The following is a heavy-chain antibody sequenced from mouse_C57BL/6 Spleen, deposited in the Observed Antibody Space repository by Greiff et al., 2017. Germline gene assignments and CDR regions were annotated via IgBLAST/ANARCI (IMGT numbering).Heavy chain of an antibody. CDR1: GYTFTSYG. J-gene: IGHJ4*01. V-gene: IGHV1-81*01. CDR2: IYPRSGNT. Sequence: VQLQQSGAELARPGASVKLSCKASGYTFTSYGISWVKQRTGQGLEWIGEIYPRSGNTYYNEKFKGKATLTADKSSSTADMELRSLTSEDSAVYCCAREEWGRLRPMDDWGQGTSVTVSS. CDR3: AREEWGRLRPMDD. D-gene: IGHD2-4*01.